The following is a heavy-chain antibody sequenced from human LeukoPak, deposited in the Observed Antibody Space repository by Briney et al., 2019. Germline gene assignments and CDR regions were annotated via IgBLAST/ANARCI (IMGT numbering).Heavy chain of an antibody. Sequence: ASVKVSCKASGYTFTGYYMHWVRQAPGQGLEWIGWINPNSGGTNYAQKFQGRVTMTRDTSISTAYMELSRLRPDDTAVYYCARDRIGRFGELLNWFDPWGQGTLVTVSS. CDR2: INPNSGGT. CDR1: GYTFTGYY. D-gene: IGHD3-10*01. CDR3: ARDRIGRFGELLNWFDP. V-gene: IGHV1-2*02. J-gene: IGHJ5*02.